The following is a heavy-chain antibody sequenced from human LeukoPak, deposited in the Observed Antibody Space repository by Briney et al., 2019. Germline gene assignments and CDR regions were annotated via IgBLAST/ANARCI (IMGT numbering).Heavy chain of an antibody. CDR2: ISSSSSYI. D-gene: IGHD6-13*01. CDR1: GFTFSSYS. CDR3: ARDVAAAGTDY. V-gene: IGHV3-21*01. J-gene: IGHJ4*02. Sequence: GGSLRLSCAASGFTFSSYSMNWVRQAPGKGLEWVSSISSSSSYIYYADSVKGRFTISRDNAKNSLYLQMNSLRAEDTAVYYCARDVAAAGTDYWGQGTLVTVSS.